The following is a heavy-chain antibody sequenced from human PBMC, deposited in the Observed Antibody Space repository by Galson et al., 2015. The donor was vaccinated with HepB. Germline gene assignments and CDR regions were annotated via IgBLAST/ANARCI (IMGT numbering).Heavy chain of an antibody. CDR3: ARDEGSLASY. CDR1: GGTFSSYA. V-gene: IGHV1-69*10. D-gene: IGHD2-15*01. Sequence: SVKVSCKASGGTFSSYAISWVRQAPGQGLEWMGGIIPILGIANYAQKFQGRVTITADTSTSTAYMELRSLRSDDTAVYYCARDEGSLASYWGQGTLVTVSS. J-gene: IGHJ4*02. CDR2: IIPILGIA.